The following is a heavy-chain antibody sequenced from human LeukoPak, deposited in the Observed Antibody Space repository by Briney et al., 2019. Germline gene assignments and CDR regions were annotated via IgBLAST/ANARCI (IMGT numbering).Heavy chain of an antibody. V-gene: IGHV1-69*13. CDR3: ASVTTVTTKGHGAFDI. D-gene: IGHD4-17*01. Sequence: ASVKVSCKASGGTFSSSAISWVRQAPGQGLEWLGGIIPIFGSSNYAQNFQDRVTITADESTSTAYMELSSLRSEDTAVYYRASVTTVTTKGHGAFDIWGQGTMVTVSS. CDR1: GGTFSSSA. J-gene: IGHJ3*02. CDR2: IIPIFGSS.